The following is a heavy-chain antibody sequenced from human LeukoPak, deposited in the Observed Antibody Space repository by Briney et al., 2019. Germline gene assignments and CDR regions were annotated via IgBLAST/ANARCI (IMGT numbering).Heavy chain of an antibody. CDR3: ARHQGSGWYNWFDP. CDR1: GGSIRSYY. V-gene: IGHV4-59*08. CDR2: IYYSGST. J-gene: IGHJ5*02. Sequence: PSETLSLTCTVSGGSIRSYYWSWIRQPPGKGLEWIGYIYYSGSTNYNPSLKSRVTISVDTSKNQFSLKLSSVTAADTAVYYCARHQGSGWYNWFDPWGQGTLVTVSS. D-gene: IGHD6-19*01.